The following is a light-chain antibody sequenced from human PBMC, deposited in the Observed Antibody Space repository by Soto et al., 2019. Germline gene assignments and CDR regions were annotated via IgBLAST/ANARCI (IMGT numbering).Light chain of an antibody. Sequence: DIQMTQSPSSLSASVGDRVTITCRASQSISSYLNWYQQKPGKAPKLLIYAASSLQSGVPSRFSGSGSGTDFTITISSLQHEDFSTYYCQQSYSTPITFGQGTRLEIK. CDR3: QQSYSTPIT. J-gene: IGKJ5*01. CDR1: QSISSY. CDR2: AAS. V-gene: IGKV1-39*01.